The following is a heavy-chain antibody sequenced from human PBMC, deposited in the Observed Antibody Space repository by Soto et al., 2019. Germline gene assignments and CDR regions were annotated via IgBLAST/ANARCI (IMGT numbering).Heavy chain of an antibody. Sequence: GGPRRPSVEAPGFTFTTYPMSWARKPPGKGLEWVSAISGSGGSTYYADSVKGRFTISRDNSKNTLYLQMNSLRAEDTAVYYCAKDRTLATVTTIGHYWGQGTLVTVSS. V-gene: IGHV3-23*01. CDR3: AKDRTLATVTTIGHY. CDR1: GFTFTTYP. D-gene: IGHD4-17*01. CDR2: ISGSGGST. J-gene: IGHJ4*02.